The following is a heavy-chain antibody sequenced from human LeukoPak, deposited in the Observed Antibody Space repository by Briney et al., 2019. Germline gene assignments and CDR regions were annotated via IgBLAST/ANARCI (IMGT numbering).Heavy chain of an antibody. J-gene: IGHJ5*02. D-gene: IGHD3-3*01. CDR2: IYYSGST. Sequence: SETLSLTCTVSGGSIGSGTYYWGWIRQSPGKGLEWIGSIYYSGSTSYNPSLKSRVTISVDTSKNQFSLKLSSVTAADTAVYYCARVGNPLVTVFAWFDPWGQGTLVTVSS. V-gene: IGHV4-39*07. CDR1: GGSIGSGTYY. CDR3: ARVGNPLVTVFAWFDP.